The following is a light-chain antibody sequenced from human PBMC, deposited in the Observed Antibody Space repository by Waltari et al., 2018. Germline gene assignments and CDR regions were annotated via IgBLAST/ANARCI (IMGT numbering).Light chain of an antibody. J-gene: IGKJ1*01. CDR1: HSVSRA. CDR3: QHYVRLPAT. V-gene: IGKV3-20*01. CDR2: GAS. Sequence: EIVLTQSPGSLSSSPGERVTLACRASHSVSRALAWYQQKPGQAPRLLIFGASNRATGIPDRFSGSGSETDFSLTISRLEPEDFAVYYCQHYVRLPATFGRGTKVEIK.